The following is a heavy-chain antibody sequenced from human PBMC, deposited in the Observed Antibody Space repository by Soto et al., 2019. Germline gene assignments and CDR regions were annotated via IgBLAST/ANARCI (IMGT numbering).Heavy chain of an antibody. Sequence: ASVKVSCKASGYTFTGYYMHWVRQAPGQGLEWMGWINPNSRGTNYAQKFQARVTMTRDTSISTAYMELSRLRFDDTAVDYCASGGQNALDIWGQGTMVTVSS. CDR3: ASGGQNALDI. D-gene: IGHD2-15*01. V-gene: IGHV1-2*02. CDR2: INPNSRGT. J-gene: IGHJ3*02. CDR1: GYTFTGYY.